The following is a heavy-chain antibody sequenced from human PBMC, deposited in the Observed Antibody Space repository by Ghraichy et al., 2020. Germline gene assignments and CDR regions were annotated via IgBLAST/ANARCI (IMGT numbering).Heavy chain of an antibody. CDR3: AGGGDYSNSYYGMDV. D-gene: IGHD4-11*01. CDR2: INHSGST. V-gene: IGHV4-34*01. Sequence: SETLSLTCAVYGGSFSGYYWSWIRQPPGKGLEWIGEINHSGSTNYNPSLKSRVTISVDTSKNQFSLKLSSVTAADTAVYYCAGGGDYSNSYYGMDVWGQGTTVTVSS. J-gene: IGHJ6*02. CDR1: GGSFSGYY.